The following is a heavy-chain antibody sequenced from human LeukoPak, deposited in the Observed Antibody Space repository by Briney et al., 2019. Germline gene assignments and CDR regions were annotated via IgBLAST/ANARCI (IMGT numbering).Heavy chain of an antibody. Sequence: PGGSLRLSCAASGFTFSSYSMNWVRQAPGKGLEWVSSISSTSSYIYYADSLKGRFTISRDNAKNTLYLQMNSLRAEDAAVYYCAGDRMALGDYWGQGTLVTVSS. J-gene: IGHJ4*02. CDR2: ISSTSSYI. CDR3: AGDRMALGDY. CDR1: GFTFSSYS. V-gene: IGHV3-21*06. D-gene: IGHD7-27*01.